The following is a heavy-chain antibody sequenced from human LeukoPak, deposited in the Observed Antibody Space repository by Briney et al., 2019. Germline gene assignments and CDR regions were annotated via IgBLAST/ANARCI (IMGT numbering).Heavy chain of an antibody. V-gene: IGHV5-51*01. Sequence: GESLKISCKGSGYSFSNDWIGWVRQMPGKGLEWMGIIYPGDSDTRYSPSFQGQVTISVDKSIGTAYLQWSSLKASDTAMYFCARQAVTGLFFDFWAQGTLVAVSS. J-gene: IGHJ4*02. CDR2: IYPGDSDT. D-gene: IGHD4-17*01. CDR1: GYSFSNDW. CDR3: ARQAVTGLFFDF.